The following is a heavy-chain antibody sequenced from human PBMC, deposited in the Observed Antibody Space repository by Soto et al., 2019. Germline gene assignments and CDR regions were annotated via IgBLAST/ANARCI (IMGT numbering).Heavy chain of an antibody. D-gene: IGHD6-13*01. Sequence: PSETLSLTCSVSGDSITSYYWSWIRQPPGKGLEWIGNFYYSGSTHYNPSLKSRVTISVDTSKNQFSLNLTSVTAADTAVYYCARGCRSTCWFDSWGQGTRVTVSS. J-gene: IGHJ5*01. V-gene: IGHV4-59*01. CDR3: ARGCRSTCWFDS. CDR2: FYYSGST. CDR1: GDSITSYY.